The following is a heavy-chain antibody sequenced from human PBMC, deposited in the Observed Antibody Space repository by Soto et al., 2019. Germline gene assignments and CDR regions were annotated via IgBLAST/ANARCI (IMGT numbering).Heavy chain of an antibody. J-gene: IGHJ4*02. CDR1: GFTLRDNW. Sequence: EVQLVESGGGLVQPGGSLRLSCAASGFTLRDNWMSWVRHVPGKGLECVANIKTDGSEKYYVDPVKGRFTISRDNAKNSLYLQMNSLRAEDTAVYYCATSMGRGGNDYWGQGTLVTVSS. V-gene: IGHV3-7*05. CDR2: IKTDGSEK. D-gene: IGHD3-10*01. CDR3: ATSMGRGGNDY.